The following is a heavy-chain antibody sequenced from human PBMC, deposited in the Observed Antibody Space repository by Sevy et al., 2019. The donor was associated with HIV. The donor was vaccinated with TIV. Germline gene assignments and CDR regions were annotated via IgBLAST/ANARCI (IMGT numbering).Heavy chain of an antibody. J-gene: IGHJ4*02. D-gene: IGHD3-9*01. CDR3: ARDVRIFGDYLLAYFDY. Sequence: GGSLRLSCAASGVTLSSYGIHWVRQAPGKGLEWVAVIGYDGSNIHYADSVKGRFTISRDNSKDTYFLQMDSLRAEDTAIYHCARDVRIFGDYLLAYFDYWGQGTLVTVSS. CDR2: IGYDGSNI. V-gene: IGHV3-30*12. CDR1: GVTLSSYG.